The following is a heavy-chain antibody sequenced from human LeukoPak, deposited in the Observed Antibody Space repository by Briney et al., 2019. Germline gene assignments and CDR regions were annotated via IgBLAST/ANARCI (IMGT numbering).Heavy chain of an antibody. Sequence: GGSLRLSCAASGFTFSSYGMHWVRQAPGKGLEWVAVIRYDGSNKYYADSVKGRFTISRDNSKNTLYLQMNSLRAEDTAVYYCEKDIRGYYDRSGYYPVGYFDYWGQGTLVTVSS. CDR1: GFTFSSYG. V-gene: IGHV3-30*02. D-gene: IGHD3-22*01. CDR2: IRYDGSNK. CDR3: EKDIRGYYDRSGYYPVGYFDY. J-gene: IGHJ4*02.